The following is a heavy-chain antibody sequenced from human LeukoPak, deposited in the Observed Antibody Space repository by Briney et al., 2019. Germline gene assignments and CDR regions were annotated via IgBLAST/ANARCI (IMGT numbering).Heavy chain of an antibody. Sequence: ASVKVSCKASGYTFTSYYMHWVRQAPGQGLEWMGIINPSGGSTSYAQKFQGRVTMTRDTSTSTVYMELSSLRSEDTAVYYCAREMTYSSSSRAPSYYYYGMDVWGQGTTVTVSS. CDR1: GYTFTSYY. CDR2: INPSGGST. J-gene: IGHJ6*02. CDR3: AREMTYSSSSRAPSYYYYGMDV. V-gene: IGHV1-46*01. D-gene: IGHD6-6*01.